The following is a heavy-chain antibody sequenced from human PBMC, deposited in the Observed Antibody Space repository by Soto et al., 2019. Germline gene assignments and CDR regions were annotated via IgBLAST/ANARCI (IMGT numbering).Heavy chain of an antibody. D-gene: IGHD3-22*01. J-gene: IGHJ4*02. CDR3: AKDSGYDSTD. CDR1: GSTFSSYD. V-gene: IGHV3-23*01. CDR2: LSGSGGRT. Sequence: EVQLLESGGGLVQPGGSLRLSCVASGSTFSSYDMSWIRQAPGKGLEWISGLSGSGGRTTVADSVKGRYTISRHNSKNTLYLEMNSLRVADTAVYYCAKDSGYDSTDWGQGTLVTVSS.